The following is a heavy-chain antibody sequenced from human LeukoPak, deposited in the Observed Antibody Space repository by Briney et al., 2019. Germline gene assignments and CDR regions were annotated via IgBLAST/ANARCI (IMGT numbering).Heavy chain of an antibody. CDR1: GYTFTSYY. CDR3: ARGGIVVVPAAKGDLDP. D-gene: IGHD2-2*01. V-gene: IGHV1-46*01. J-gene: IGHJ5*02. CDR2: INPSGGST. Sequence: ASVKVSCKASGYTFTSYYMHWVRQAPGQGLEWMGIINPSGGSTSYAQKFQGRVTMTRDMSTSTVYMELSSLRPEDTAVYYCARGGIVVVPAAKGDLDPWGQGTLVTVSS.